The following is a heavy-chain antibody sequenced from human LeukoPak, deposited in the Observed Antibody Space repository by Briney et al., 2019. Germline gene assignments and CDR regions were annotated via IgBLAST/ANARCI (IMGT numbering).Heavy chain of an antibody. CDR1: GFTFSSYA. CDR3: ARGGMVRRVMGAFDI. CDR2: IKQDGSEK. D-gene: IGHD3-10*01. V-gene: IGHV3-7*01. J-gene: IGHJ3*02. Sequence: PGGSLRLSCAASGFTFSSYAMHWVRQAPGKGLEWVANIKQDGSEKYYVDSVKGRFTVSRDNAKNSLYLQMNSLRAEDTAVFYCARGGMVRRVMGAFDIWGQGTLVTVSS.